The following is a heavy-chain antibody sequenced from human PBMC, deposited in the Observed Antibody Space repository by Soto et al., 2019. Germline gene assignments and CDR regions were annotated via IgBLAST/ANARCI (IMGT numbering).Heavy chain of an antibody. Sequence: QVQLVQSGAELKNPGASVKVACKASGYKFTTYCIHWFRQAPGQGLEWMGMIHPSGDTGYAQKFRGRVTMTIDTSTTTAYMELRNLTSEDTAVYFSVRGYCTTSPCSGDFQFWGQGTLVTVSS. CDR3: VRGYCTTSPCSGDFQF. CDR1: GYKFTTYC. J-gene: IGHJ1*01. V-gene: IGHV1-46*01. CDR2: IHPSGDT. D-gene: IGHD2-15*01.